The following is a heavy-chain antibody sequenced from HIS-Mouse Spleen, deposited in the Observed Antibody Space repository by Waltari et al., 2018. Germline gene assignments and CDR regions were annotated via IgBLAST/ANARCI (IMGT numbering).Heavy chain of an antibody. Sequence: QVQLQESGPGLVKPSETLSLTCTVSGCSISSYYWSWTRQPAGKGLEWIGRIYTSGSTNYNPSLKSRVTMSVDTSKNQFSLKLSSVTAADTAVYYCARDWQWLVSGDAFDIWGQGTMVTVSS. CDR1: GCSISSYY. J-gene: IGHJ3*02. V-gene: IGHV4-4*07. CDR2: IYTSGST. CDR3: ARDWQWLVSGDAFDI. D-gene: IGHD6-19*01.